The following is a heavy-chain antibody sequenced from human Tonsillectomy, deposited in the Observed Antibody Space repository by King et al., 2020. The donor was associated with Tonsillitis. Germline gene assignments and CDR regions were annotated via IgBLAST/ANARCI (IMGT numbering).Heavy chain of an antibody. CDR2: TYYSSKWYN. CDR3: ARGDSGGAYYYYYYMDV. Sequence: VQLQQSGPGLLQPSQTLSLTCAISGYSVSSNSAAWNWIRQSPSNSLEWLGRTYYSSKWYNVYAVYVKSRITLNPYTSKNQFSLQLNSVTPEDTAVYYCARGDSGGAYYYYYYMDVWGKGTTVTVSS. D-gene: IGHD2-21*02. CDR1: GYSVSSNSAA. J-gene: IGHJ6*03. V-gene: IGHV6-1*01.